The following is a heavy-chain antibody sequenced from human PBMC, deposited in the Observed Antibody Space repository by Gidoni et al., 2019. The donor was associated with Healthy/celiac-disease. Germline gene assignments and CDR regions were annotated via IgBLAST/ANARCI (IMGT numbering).Heavy chain of an antibody. CDR3: ARNVVVVAATLGMDV. CDR2: MNPNSGNT. CDR1: GYTFTSYD. Sequence: QVQLVQSGAEVKKPGASVKVSCKASGYTFTSYDINWVRQATGQGLEWMGWMNPNSGNTGYAQKVQGRVTMTRNTSISTAYMELSSLRSEDTAVYYCARNVVVVAATLGMDVWGKGTTVTVSS. V-gene: IGHV1-8*01. D-gene: IGHD2-15*01. J-gene: IGHJ6*04.